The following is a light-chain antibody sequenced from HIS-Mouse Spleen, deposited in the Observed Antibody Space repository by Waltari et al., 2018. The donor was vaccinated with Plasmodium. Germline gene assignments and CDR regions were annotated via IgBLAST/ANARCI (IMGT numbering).Light chain of an antibody. CDR2: NVS. V-gene: IGLV2-11*01. CDR1: SSDVGGYHY. Sequence: QSALTQPSPVSGSPGQSVTISCTGTSSDVGGYHYVSWYQQHPGKAPKLMIYNVSKRPAGVPDRFSGSKSGNTASLTISGLQAEDEADYYCCSYAGSYTLVFGGGTKLTVL. CDR3: CSYAGSYTLV. J-gene: IGLJ2*01.